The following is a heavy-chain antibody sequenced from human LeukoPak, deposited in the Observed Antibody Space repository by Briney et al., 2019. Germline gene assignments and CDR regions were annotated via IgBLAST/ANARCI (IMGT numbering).Heavy chain of an antibody. Sequence: GGSLRLSCAASGFTFSSYEMNWVRQAPGKGLEWVSYISSSGSTIYYADSVKGRFTISRDNAKNSLYLQMNSLRAEDTAVYYCARVYYYDSSGYYYVSSGFDYWGQGTLVIVSS. CDR1: GFTFSSYE. CDR3: ARVYYYDSSGYYYVSSGFDY. J-gene: IGHJ4*02. V-gene: IGHV3-48*03. D-gene: IGHD3-22*01. CDR2: ISSSGSTI.